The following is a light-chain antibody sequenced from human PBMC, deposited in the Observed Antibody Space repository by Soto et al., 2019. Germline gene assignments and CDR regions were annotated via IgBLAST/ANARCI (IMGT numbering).Light chain of an antibody. CDR1: KSVSSN. CDR3: QQYNNWPPWT. CDR2: GPS. J-gene: IGKJ1*01. Sequence: EIVMTQSPATLSVSPGERATLSCRASKSVSSNLAWYQQKPGQAPRLLIYGPSTRANGIPARFSGSGSGTEFTLTISSLQSEDFAVYYCQQYNNWPPWTFGQGTKVEIK. V-gene: IGKV3-15*01.